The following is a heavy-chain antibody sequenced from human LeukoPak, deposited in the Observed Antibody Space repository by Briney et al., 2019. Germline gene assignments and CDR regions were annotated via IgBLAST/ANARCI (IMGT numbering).Heavy chain of an antibody. V-gene: IGHV5-51*01. CDR3: ARGGNYYDSSGLGVNWFDP. Sequence: GESLKISCKASGYSFTSYWIGWVRQMPGKGLEWMGIIYPGDSDTRYSPSCQGQVTISADKSISTAYLQWSSLKASDTAMYYCARGGNYYDSSGLGVNWFDPWGQGTLVTVSS. J-gene: IGHJ5*02. CDR1: GYSFTSYW. CDR2: IYPGDSDT. D-gene: IGHD3-22*01.